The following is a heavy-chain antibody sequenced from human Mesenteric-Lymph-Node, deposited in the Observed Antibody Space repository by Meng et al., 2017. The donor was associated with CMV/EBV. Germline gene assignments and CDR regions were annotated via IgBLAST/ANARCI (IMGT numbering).Heavy chain of an antibody. Sequence: GESLKISCEASGFPFSSYSMNWARQAPGKGLEWVASITTGSTYTYYADSVQGRFTISRDNASNSLSLQMNSLRAEDTAVYYCASLATYYFDYWGQGALVTVSS. CDR2: ITTGSTYT. CDR3: ASLATYYFDY. V-gene: IGHV3-21*01. J-gene: IGHJ4*01. D-gene: IGHD3-16*01. CDR1: GFPFSSYS.